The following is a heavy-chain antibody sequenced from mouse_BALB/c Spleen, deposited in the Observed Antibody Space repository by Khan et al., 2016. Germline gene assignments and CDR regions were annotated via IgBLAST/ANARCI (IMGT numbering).Heavy chain of an antibody. D-gene: IGHD2-4*01. V-gene: IGHV9-3*02. CDR2: INTNTGEP. J-gene: IGHJ2*01. Sequence: QIQLVQSGPELKKPGETVKISCKASGYTFTNYGMNWVKQAPGKGLKWMGWINTNTGEPTYAEEFKGRFAFSLETSASTAYLKINNLKNEDTATYFCARWVITTNFDYWGQGTTLTVSS. CDR3: ARWVITTNFDY. CDR1: GYTFTNYG.